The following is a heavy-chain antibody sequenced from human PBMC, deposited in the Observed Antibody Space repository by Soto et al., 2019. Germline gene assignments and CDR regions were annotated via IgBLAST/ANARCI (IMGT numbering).Heavy chain of an antibody. Sequence: SETLCITCTISVASISSSRSCWGWVRQTPGKGLEWIGEIYHTGNTNYNPSLKSRVTLSLDKSKNQFSLRLNPVTAADTAVFCCARYPMEDYYRGMDVWGQGTTVT. J-gene: IGHJ6*02. CDR3: ARYPMEDYYRGMDV. V-gene: IGHV4-39*07. CDR1: VASISSSRSC. CDR2: IYHTGNT. D-gene: IGHD3-3*01.